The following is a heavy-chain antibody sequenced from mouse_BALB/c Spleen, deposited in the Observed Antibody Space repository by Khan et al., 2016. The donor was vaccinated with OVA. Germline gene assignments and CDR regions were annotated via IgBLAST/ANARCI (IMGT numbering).Heavy chain of an antibody. V-gene: IGHV5-6-4*01. Sequence: EVELVESGGGLVKPGGSLRLSCEASGFTFSSYSMSWVRQTPEKRLEWVATITSGGSYTYYPDSVQGRFSISRANAKNTLYLQRSSLKSEDTAIYYWTRDRNDYGSSFYFDYWGQGTTLTGSA. CDR2: ITSGGSYT. CDR1: GFTFSSYS. D-gene: IGHD1-1*01. CDR3: TRDRNDYGSSFYFDY. J-gene: IGHJ2*01.